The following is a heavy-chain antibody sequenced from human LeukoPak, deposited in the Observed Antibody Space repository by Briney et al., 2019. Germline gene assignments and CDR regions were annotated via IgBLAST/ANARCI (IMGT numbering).Heavy chain of an antibody. CDR2: FDPEDSET. J-gene: IGHJ4*02. Sequence: ASVKVSCKVSGYTLTELSMHWVRQAPGKGLEWMGGFDPEDSETIYAQKFQGRVTMTEDTSTDTAYMELSSLRSEDTAVYYCATTGVGGYYFDYWGQGTLVTVSS. D-gene: IGHD1-1*01. CDR3: ATTGVGGYYFDY. V-gene: IGHV1-24*01. CDR1: GYTLTELS.